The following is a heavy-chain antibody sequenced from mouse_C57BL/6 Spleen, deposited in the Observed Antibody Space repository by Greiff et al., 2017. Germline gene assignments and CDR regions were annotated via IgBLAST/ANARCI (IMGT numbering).Heavy chain of an antibody. CDR2: IDPENGDT. CDR3: TRQLRLRFDAMDY. Sequence: EVQLQQSGAELVRPGASVKLSCTASGFNIKDDYMHWVKQRPEQGLEWIGWIDPENGDTEYASKFQGKATITADPSSNTAYLQLSSLTSEDTAVYYCTRQLRLRFDAMDYWGQGTSVTVSS. J-gene: IGHJ4*01. V-gene: IGHV14-4*01. D-gene: IGHD3-2*02. CDR1: GFNIKDDY.